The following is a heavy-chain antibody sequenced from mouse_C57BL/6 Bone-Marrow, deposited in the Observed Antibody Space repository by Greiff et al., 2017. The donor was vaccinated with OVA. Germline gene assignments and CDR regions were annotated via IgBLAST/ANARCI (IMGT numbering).Heavy chain of an antibody. CDR3: ARRGMITRAMDY. D-gene: IGHD2-4*01. CDR1: GFTFSSYG. Sequence: DVQLVESGGDLVKPGGSLKLSCAASGFTFSSYGMSWVRQTPDKRLEWVATISSGGSYTYYPDSVKGRFTISRDNAKNTLYLQMSSLKSEDTAMYYCARRGMITRAMDYWGQGTSVTVSS. V-gene: IGHV5-6*01. CDR2: ISSGGSYT. J-gene: IGHJ4*01.